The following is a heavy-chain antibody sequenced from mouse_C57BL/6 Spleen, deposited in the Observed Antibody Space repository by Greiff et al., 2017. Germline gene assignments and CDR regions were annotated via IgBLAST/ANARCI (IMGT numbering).Heavy chain of an antibody. J-gene: IGHJ2*01. D-gene: IGHD3-1*01. V-gene: IGHV1-50*01. Sequence: QVQLQQSGAELVKPGASVKLSCKASGYTFTSYWMQWVKQRPGQGLEWIGEIDPSDSYTNYNQKFKGKATLTVDTSSSTAYMQLSSLTSEDSAVYYCARRLSRYFDYWGQGTTLTVSS. CDR1: GYTFTSYW. CDR2: IDPSDSYT. CDR3: ARRLSRYFDY.